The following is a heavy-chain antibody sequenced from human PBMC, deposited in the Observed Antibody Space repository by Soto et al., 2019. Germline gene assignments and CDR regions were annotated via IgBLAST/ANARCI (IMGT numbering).Heavy chain of an antibody. V-gene: IGHV1-69*02. CDR1: GGTFSSYT. CDR3: ARGGGVVPAPMDV. Sequence: QVQLVQSGAEVKKPGSSVKVSCKASGGTFSSYTISWVRQAPGQGLGWMGRIIPILGIANYAQKLQGRGKITADKSASTAYMERSSLRSEDTAVYYGARGGGVVPAPMDVWGKGTTVTVSS. D-gene: IGHD2-2*01. CDR2: IIPILGIA. J-gene: IGHJ6*03.